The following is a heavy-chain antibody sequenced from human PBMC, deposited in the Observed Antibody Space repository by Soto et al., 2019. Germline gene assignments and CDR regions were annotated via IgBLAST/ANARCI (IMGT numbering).Heavy chain of an antibody. CDR2: ISAYNGNT. CDR1: GYTFTSYG. Sequence: GASVKVSCKASGYTFTSYGISWVRQAPGQGLEWMGWISAYNGNTNYAQKLQGRVTMTTDTSTSTAYMELRSLRSDDTAVYYCARDVNGYSYGYNDYWGQGTLVPVSS. D-gene: IGHD5-18*01. V-gene: IGHV1-18*04. J-gene: IGHJ4*02. CDR3: ARDVNGYSYGYNDY.